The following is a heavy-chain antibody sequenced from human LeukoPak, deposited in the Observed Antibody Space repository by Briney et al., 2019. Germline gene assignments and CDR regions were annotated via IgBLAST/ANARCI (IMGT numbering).Heavy chain of an antibody. D-gene: IGHD3-22*01. V-gene: IGHV4-39*01. CDR2: IYYSGST. J-gene: IGHJ3*02. CDR1: GGSISSSSYY. CDR3: ARPRITMIVEAFDI. Sequence: SGTLSLTYTVSGGSISSSSYYWGWIRLPPGKGLEWIGSIYYSGSTYYNPSLKSRVTISVDTSKNQFSLKLSSVTAADTAVYYCARPRITMIVEAFDIWGQGTMVTVSS.